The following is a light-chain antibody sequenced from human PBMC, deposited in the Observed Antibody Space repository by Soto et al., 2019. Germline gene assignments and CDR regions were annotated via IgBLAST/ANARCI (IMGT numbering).Light chain of an antibody. CDR2: DAL. CDR1: QGISSY. J-gene: IGKJ5*01. V-gene: IGKV1-9*01. Sequence: DLQLTQSPSFLSASVGDRVTITCRASQGISSYLAWYQQRPGKAPKLLIYDALTLQSGVPSRFSGSGSGTEFTLTISSLQPEDFATYYCQQLNSYPITFGQGTRLEIK. CDR3: QQLNSYPIT.